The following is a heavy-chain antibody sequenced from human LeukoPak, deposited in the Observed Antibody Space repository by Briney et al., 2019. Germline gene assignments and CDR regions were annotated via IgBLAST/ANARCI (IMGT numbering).Heavy chain of an antibody. D-gene: IGHD2-8*01. V-gene: IGHV3-66*01. CDR1: GFIVSSNY. J-gene: IGHJ4*02. CDR3: ARETYCTNGVCHNINRYFDY. CDR2: IYSGGNT. Sequence: GWSLRLSCAASGFIVSSNYMSWVGQAPGKGLEWDSVIYSGGNTYYADSVEGRFTISGDNSKNTVYLQMNSLRVEDTAVYYCARETYCTNGVCHNINRYFDYWGQGTLVTVSS.